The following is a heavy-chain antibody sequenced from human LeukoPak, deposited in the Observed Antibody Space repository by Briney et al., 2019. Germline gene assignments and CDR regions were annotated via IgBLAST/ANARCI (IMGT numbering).Heavy chain of an antibody. J-gene: IGHJ5*02. CDR1: GGTFSSYA. CDR2: IIPIFGTA. CDR3: ARGRAGATFALDP. V-gene: IGHV1-69*05. D-gene: IGHD1-26*01. Sequence: ASVKVSCKASGGTFSSYAISWVRQAPGQGLEWMGGIIPIFGTANYAQKFQGRVTITTDESTSTAYMELSSLRSEDTAVYYCARGRAGATFALDPWGQGTLVTVSS.